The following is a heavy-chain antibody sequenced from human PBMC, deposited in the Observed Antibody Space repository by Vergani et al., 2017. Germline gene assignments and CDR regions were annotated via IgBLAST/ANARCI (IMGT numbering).Heavy chain of an antibody. CDR2: IYYFGSS. CDR3: ARIYRWYGELSTDP. J-gene: IGHJ5*02. V-gene: IGHV4-38-2*01. Sequence: QVQLQESGPGLVKPSETLSLICDVFDFISNGHYWGWVRQPPGKGLEWIATIYYFGSSYFNPSLESRVRISIDKSENQFSLNLTSVTAADTAVYYCARIYRWYGELSTDPWGQGTLVTVSS. CDR1: DFISNGHY. D-gene: IGHD3-10*01.